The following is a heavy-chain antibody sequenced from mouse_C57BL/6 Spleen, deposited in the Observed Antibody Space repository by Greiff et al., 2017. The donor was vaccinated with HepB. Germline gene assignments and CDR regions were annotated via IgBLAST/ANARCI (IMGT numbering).Heavy chain of an antibody. D-gene: IGHD3-2*02. CDR1: GYTFTSYW. CDR2: IDPSDSYT. V-gene: IGHV1-69*01. Sequence: QVQLQQPGAELVMPGASVKLSCKASGYTFTSYWMHWVKQRPGQGLEWIGEIDPSDSYTNYNQKFKGKSTLTVDKSSSTAYMQLSSLTSEDSAVYYCARGGAAQAFPGFAYWGQGTLVTVSA. J-gene: IGHJ3*01. CDR3: ARGGAAQAFPGFAY.